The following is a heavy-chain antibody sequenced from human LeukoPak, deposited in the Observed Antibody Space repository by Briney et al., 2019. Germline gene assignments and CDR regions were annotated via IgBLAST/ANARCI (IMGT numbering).Heavy chain of an antibody. CDR3: ARDVKYGDYVGTLWY. D-gene: IGHD4-17*01. CDR2: INPSGGST. CDR1: GYTFTSYY. Sequence: ASVKVSCKASGYTFTSYYMHCVRQAPGQGLEWMRIINPSGGSTSYAQKFQGRVTMTRDTSTSTVYMELSSLRSEDTAVYYCARDVKYGDYVGTLWYWGQGTLVTVSS. V-gene: IGHV1-46*03. J-gene: IGHJ4*02.